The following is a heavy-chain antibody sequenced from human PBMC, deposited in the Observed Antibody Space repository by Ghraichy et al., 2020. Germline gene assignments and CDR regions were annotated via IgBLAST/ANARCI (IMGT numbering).Heavy chain of an antibody. D-gene: IGHD3-10*01. Sequence: SQTLSLTCAVYGGSFSGYYWSWIRQPPGKGLEWIGEINHSGSTNYNPSLKSRVTISVDTSKNQFSLKLSSVTAADTAVYYCARGGSITMVRGVRVFDYWGQGTLVTVSS. CDR1: GGSFSGYY. V-gene: IGHV4-34*01. J-gene: IGHJ4*02. CDR2: INHSGST. CDR3: ARGGSITMVRGVRVFDY.